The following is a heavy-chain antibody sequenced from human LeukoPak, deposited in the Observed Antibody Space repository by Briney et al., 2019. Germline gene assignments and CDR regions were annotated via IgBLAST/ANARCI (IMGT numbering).Heavy chain of an antibody. J-gene: IGHJ4*02. CDR1: GYTFNTYA. CDR2: INTNTGNP. CDR3: ATSPGIAAPSGYYFDH. D-gene: IGHD6-13*01. Sequence: ASVKVSCKASGYTFNTYAMNWVRQAPGQGPEWMGWINTNTGNPTYAQGFTGRFVFSLDTSVSTEYLQISSLKAEDTAVYYCATSPGIAAPSGYYFDHWGQGTLVTVSS. V-gene: IGHV7-4-1*02.